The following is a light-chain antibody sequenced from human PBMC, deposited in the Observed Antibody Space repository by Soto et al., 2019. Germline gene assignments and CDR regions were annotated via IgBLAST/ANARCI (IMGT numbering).Light chain of an antibody. CDR2: GAS. CDR3: QHYGSSLYT. CDR1: QTVSSSY. V-gene: IGKV3-20*01. J-gene: IGKJ2*01. Sequence: ETLLTQSPGTLSLSPGERATLSCRASQTVSSSYLAWYQQKPGQAPRLLIYGASSSATGIPDRFSGSGSGTDFTLTISRLEPEDFAVYYCQHYGSSLYTFGQGTKLEIK.